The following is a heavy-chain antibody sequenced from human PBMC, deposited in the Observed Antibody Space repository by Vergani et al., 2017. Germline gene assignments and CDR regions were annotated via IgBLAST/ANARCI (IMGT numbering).Heavy chain of an antibody. Sequence: QVQLVQSGAEVKKPGASLKVSCKAPGYTFTSYDINWVRQATGQGLEWMGWMNPNSGNTGYAQKFQGRGTMTRNTSISTVYMELSSLRSEDTAVYYCARNTIFGVVIIEGYYGMDVWGQGTTVTVSS. CDR2: MNPNSGNT. J-gene: IGHJ6*02. V-gene: IGHV1-8*01. CDR3: ARNTIFGVVIIEGYYGMDV. D-gene: IGHD3-3*01. CDR1: GYTFTSYD.